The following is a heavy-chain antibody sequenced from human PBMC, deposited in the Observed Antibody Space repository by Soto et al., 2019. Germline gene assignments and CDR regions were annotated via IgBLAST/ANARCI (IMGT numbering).Heavy chain of an antibody. V-gene: IGHV4-59*01. Sequence: SETLSLTCTVSGGSISGYFCNWIRQPPWKGLEWIGYMSYTGNTNYNPSLTSRVSISVDTSKNQFSLNLNSVTAADTAVYYCARADTTIVPLAQWGQGTLVTVSS. CDR1: GGSISGYF. CDR2: MSYTGNT. D-gene: IGHD3-10*01. J-gene: IGHJ4*02. CDR3: ARADTTIVPLAQ.